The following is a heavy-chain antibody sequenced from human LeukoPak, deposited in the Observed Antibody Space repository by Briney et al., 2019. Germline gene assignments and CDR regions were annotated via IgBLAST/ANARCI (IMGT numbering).Heavy chain of an antibody. CDR3: ARDLSPRDDAFDI. CDR1: GATCTSYA. V-gene: IGHV1-18*01. CDR2: ISAYNGNT. Sequence: ASVKVSCKASGATCTSYAISWVRQAPGQGLEWMGWISAYNGNTNYAQKLQGRVTMTTDTSTSTAYMELRSLRSDDTAVYYCARDLSPRDDAFDIWGQGTMVTVSS. J-gene: IGHJ3*02.